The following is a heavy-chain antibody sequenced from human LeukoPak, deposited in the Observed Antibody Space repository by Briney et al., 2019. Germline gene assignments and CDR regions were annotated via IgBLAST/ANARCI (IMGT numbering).Heavy chain of an antibody. V-gene: IGHV4-30-4*08. D-gene: IGHD2-2*01. CDR2: IYYSGST. CDR3: ARDLTVVPAAMGWFDP. CDR1: GGSISSGDYY. Sequence: SQTLSLTCTVSGGSISSGDYYWSWTRQPPGKGLEWIGYIYYSGSTYYNPSPKSRVTISVDTSKNQFSLKLSSVTAADTAVYYCARDLTVVPAAMGWFDPWGQGTLVTVSS. J-gene: IGHJ5*02.